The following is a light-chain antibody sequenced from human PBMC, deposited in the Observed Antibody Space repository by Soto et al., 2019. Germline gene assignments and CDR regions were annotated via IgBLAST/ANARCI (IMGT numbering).Light chain of an antibody. CDR1: QSVSNN. V-gene: IGKV3-15*01. CDR2: DAS. CDR3: QHYNNWPPGT. J-gene: IGKJ1*01. Sequence: EIVMTQSPATLSVSPWERATLSCRASQSVSNNLAWYQQKPGQAPRLLVYDASTRATGIPARFSGSGSGTEFTLTISSLQSEDFAVYYCQHYNNWPPGTFGQGTKVEI.